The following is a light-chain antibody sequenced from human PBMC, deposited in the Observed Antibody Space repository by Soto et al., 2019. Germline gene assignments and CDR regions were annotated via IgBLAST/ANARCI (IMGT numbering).Light chain of an antibody. J-gene: IGLJ2*01. Sequence: SYELTQPPSVSVSPGQTASITCSGDQLGDKYACWYQQKPGQSPVLVIYQDSKRPSGIPERFSGSNSGNTATLTISGTQAMDEADYYCQAWDSSPVVVGGGTKLTVL. CDR3: QAWDSSPVV. CDR2: QDS. CDR1: QLGDKY. V-gene: IGLV3-1*01.